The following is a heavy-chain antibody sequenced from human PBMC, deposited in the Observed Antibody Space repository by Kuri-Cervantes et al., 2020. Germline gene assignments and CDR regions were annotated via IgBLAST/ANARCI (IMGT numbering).Heavy chain of an antibody. CDR3: ARVGLDILNAFDI. Sequence: SETLSLTCTVSGGSISGYYWSWIRQSAEKQLEWIGHVHATGSTNYSPSLKSRVTISVDRYNNQFFMRLTSVTAADTAVYYCARVGLDILNAFDIWGQGTMVTVSS. V-gene: IGHV4-4*07. CDR1: GGSISGYY. CDR2: VHATGST. J-gene: IGHJ3*02.